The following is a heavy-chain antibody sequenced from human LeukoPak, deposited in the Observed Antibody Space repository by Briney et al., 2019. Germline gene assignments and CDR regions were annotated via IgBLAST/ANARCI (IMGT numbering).Heavy chain of an antibody. CDR1: GYTFTGYY. CDR3: ARGDYDFWSGYPTDY. CDR2: INPNSGGT. Sequence: ASVKVSCKASGYTFTGYYMHWVRQAPGQGLEWMGWINPNSGGTNYAQKFQGRVTMTSDTSISTAYMELSWLRSDDTAVYYCARGDYDFWSGYPTDYWGQGTLVTVSS. J-gene: IGHJ4*02. V-gene: IGHV1-2*02. D-gene: IGHD3-3*01.